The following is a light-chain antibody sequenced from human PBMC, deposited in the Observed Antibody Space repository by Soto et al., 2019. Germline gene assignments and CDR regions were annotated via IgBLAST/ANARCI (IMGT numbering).Light chain of an antibody. Sequence: QSVLTQPRSVSGSPGQSVTISCTGTNSYIGNYNYVSWYQQHPGKAPKVMIYDVSKRPSGVPDRFSGSKSGNTASLTISGLQDEDEADYYCCSDPGSHTWVFGGGTKLTVL. CDR3: CSDPGSHTWV. CDR1: NSYIGNYNY. J-gene: IGLJ3*02. V-gene: IGLV2-11*01. CDR2: DVS.